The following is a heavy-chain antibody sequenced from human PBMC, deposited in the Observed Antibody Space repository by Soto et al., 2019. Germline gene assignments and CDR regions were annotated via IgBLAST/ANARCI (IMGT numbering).Heavy chain of an antibody. V-gene: IGHV3-21*01. D-gene: IGHD3-10*01. CDR1: GFTFSSYS. J-gene: IGHJ5*02. CDR3: ARGSLWFGADP. Sequence: GGSLRLSCAASGFTFSSYSMNWVRQAPGKGLGWVSSISSSSSYIYYADSVKGRFTISRDNAKNSLYLQMNSLRAEDTAVYYCARGSLWFGADPWGQGTLVTVSS. CDR2: ISSSSSYI.